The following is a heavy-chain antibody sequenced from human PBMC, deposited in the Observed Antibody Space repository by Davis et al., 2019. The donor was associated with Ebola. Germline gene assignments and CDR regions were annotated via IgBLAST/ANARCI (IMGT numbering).Heavy chain of an antibody. CDR2: IYPGDSDT. V-gene: IGHV5-51*01. J-gene: IGHJ4*02. Sequence: GGSLRLSCQASGYSFTSYWIGWVRQMPGKGLEWMGLIYPGDSDTRYSPSFQGQVTISADKSMNTAYLQWSSLKASDSAMYYCAKHLYPTSDSRSLPLGYWGQGTLVTVSS. D-gene: IGHD3-16*01. CDR1: GYSFTSYW. CDR3: AKHLYPTSDSRSLPLGY.